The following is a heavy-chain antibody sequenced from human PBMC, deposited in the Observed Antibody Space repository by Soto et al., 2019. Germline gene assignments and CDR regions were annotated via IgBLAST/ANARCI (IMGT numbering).Heavy chain of an antibody. V-gene: IGHV1-18*01. CDR2: ISAYNGNT. J-gene: IGHJ6*02. Sequence: GASVKVSCKASGYTFTSYGISWVRQAPGQGLEWMGWISAYNGNTNYAQKLQGRVTMTTDTSTSTAYMELRSLRSDDTAVNYCARSVVVVPAALYGMDVWGQGTTVTVSS. CDR3: ARSVVVVPAALYGMDV. CDR1: GYTFTSYG. D-gene: IGHD2-2*01.